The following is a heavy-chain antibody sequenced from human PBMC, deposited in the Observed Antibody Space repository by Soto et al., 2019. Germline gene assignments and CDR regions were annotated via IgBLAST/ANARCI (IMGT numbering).Heavy chain of an antibody. V-gene: IGHV1-3*01. CDR3: AREAYYDSSGYYLRGGEDY. Sequence: QVQLVQSGAEVKKPGASVKVSCKASGYTFTSYAMHWVRQAPGQRLEWMGWINAGNGNTKYSQKFQGRVTITRDTSESTGYMELSSLRSEDTAVYYCAREAYYDSSGYYLRGGEDYWGQGTLVTVSS. CDR1: GYTFTSYA. D-gene: IGHD3-22*01. J-gene: IGHJ4*02. CDR2: INAGNGNT.